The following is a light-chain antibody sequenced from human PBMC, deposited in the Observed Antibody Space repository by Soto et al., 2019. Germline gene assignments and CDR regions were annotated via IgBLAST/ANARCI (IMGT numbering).Light chain of an antibody. CDR3: AAWDDSLNGYV. CDR1: SSNIGRYT. Sequence: QSELTQPPSASGTPGQRVTISCSGSSSNIGRYTVNWYQQLPGTAPKLLIYSNNQRPSGVPDRFSGSKSGTSASLAISGLQSEDEADYYCAAWDDSLNGYVFGTGTKVTVL. CDR2: SNN. V-gene: IGLV1-44*01. J-gene: IGLJ1*01.